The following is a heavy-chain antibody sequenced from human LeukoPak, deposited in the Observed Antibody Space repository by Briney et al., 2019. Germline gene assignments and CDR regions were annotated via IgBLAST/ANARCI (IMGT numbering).Heavy chain of an antibody. D-gene: IGHD3-10*01. CDR2: INPNSGGT. CDR3: SRVEAHYYISGTYPPGTFPLFDY. Sequence: GASVKVSCKASGYTFTGYYIHWLRQAPGQGLEWMGWINPNSGGTNYAQKFQGRVTMTRDTSISTAYMELSSLRSDDTAVYYCSRVEAHYYISGTYPPGTFPLFDYWGQGTLVTVSS. J-gene: IGHJ4*02. V-gene: IGHV1-2*02. CDR1: GYTFTGYY.